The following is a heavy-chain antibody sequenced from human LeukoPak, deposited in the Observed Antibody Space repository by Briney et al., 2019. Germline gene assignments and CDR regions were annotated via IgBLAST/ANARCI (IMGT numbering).Heavy chain of an antibody. Sequence: SETLSLTCAVYGGSFSGYYWSWIRQPPGKGLEWIGEINHSGSINYNPSLKSRVTISVDTSKNQFSLKLSSVTAADTAVYYCARVGGYSYGSDYWGQGTLVTVSS. V-gene: IGHV4-34*01. CDR2: INHSGSI. CDR1: GGSFSGYY. D-gene: IGHD5-18*01. J-gene: IGHJ4*02. CDR3: ARVGGYSYGSDY.